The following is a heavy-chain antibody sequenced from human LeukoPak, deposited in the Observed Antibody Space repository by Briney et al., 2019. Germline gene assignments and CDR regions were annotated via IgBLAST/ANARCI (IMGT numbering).Heavy chain of an antibody. CDR1: GFSLSTYA. Sequence: GGSLRLSCAASGFSLSTYALSWVRQAPGGGLEWVAAISGSGDKTYHADSVKGRFTISKDNSENRLSLQMDSLRAEDTAVYFCVKDTTAWWYHRAYMNVWGKGTTVTVSS. V-gene: IGHV3-23*01. J-gene: IGHJ6*03. D-gene: IGHD2-15*01. CDR3: VKDTTAWWYHRAYMNV. CDR2: ISGSGDKT.